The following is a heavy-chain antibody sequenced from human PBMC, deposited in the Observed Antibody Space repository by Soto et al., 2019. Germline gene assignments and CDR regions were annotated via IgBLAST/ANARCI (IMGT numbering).Heavy chain of an antibody. CDR3: ARERVYDENYDSFEY. CDR1: GFDFSKFG. V-gene: IGHV3-33*01. CDR2: IWADGTTK. J-gene: IGHJ4*02. D-gene: IGHD1-7*01. Sequence: QVQLVQSGGGVVQPGRSLRLPCAASGFDFSKFGFQWVRQAPGKGLEWVAVIWADGTTKYYADSVKGRFTISRDNSRNTLYLQMSGLRAEDTVVYFGARERVYDENYDSFEYWGQGALVTVSS.